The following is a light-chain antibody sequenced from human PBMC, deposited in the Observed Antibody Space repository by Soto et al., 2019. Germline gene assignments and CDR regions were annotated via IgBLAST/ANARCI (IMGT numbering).Light chain of an antibody. J-gene: IGKJ1*01. CDR2: GAS. CDR3: LQYNDWPRT. V-gene: IGKV3-15*01. Sequence: EIVMTQSPATLSVSPGCRATLSCRASQSVNANLAWYQQKSGRAPRLLIYGASTRATDIPGRFSGSGSGTEFTLTISSLQPEDFAVYYCLQYNDWPRTFGQGTKVEIK. CDR1: QSVNAN.